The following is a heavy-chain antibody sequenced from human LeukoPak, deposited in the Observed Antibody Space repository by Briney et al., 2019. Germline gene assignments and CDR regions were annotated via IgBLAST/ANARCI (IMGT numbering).Heavy chain of an antibody. J-gene: IGHJ4*02. V-gene: IGHV4-59*01. CDR3: ARDRIAARELDY. CDR1: GGSIGSSY. Sequence: SETLSLTCTVSGGSIGSSYWSWIRQPPGKGLEWIGYIFYIGSTNYNPSLKSRVTISLDTSKNQFSLKLSSVTAADTAIYYCARDRIAARELDYWGQGTLVTVSS. CDR2: IFYIGST. D-gene: IGHD6-6*01.